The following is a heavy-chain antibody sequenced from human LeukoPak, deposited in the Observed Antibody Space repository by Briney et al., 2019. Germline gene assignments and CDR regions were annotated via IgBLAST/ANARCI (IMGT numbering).Heavy chain of an antibody. V-gene: IGHV3-23*01. CDR3: AKADYYYDSSGFVLREFDY. CDR1: GFTFSSYS. CDR2: ISGSGGST. J-gene: IGHJ4*02. D-gene: IGHD3-22*01. Sequence: GGSLRLSCAASGFTFSSYSINWVRQAPGKGLEWVSAISGSGGSTYYADSVKGRFTISRDNSKNTLYLQMNSLRAEDRAVYYCAKADYYYDSSGFVLREFDYWGQGTLVTVSS.